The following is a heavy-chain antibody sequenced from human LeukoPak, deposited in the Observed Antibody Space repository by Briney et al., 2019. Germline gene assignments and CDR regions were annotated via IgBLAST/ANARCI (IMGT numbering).Heavy chain of an antibody. J-gene: IGHJ5*02. V-gene: IGHV4-39*01. CDR3: ARLRLTYDILTGYSLGWFDP. CDR2: IYYNGST. D-gene: IGHD3-9*01. CDR1: GGSISSSSYY. Sequence: PSETLSLTCTASGGSISSSSYYWGWIRQPPGKGLEWIGRIYYNGSTYYNPSPKSRVTISVDTSKNQFSLKLCSVTAADTAVYYCARLRLTYDILTGYSLGWFDPWGQGTLVTVSS.